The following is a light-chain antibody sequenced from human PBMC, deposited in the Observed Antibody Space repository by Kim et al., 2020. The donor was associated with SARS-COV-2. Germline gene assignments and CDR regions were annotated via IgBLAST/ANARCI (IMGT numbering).Light chain of an antibody. J-gene: IGKJ4*01. Sequence: DIVMTQSPLSLPVSPGEPASISCRSSQSLLDSNGYNYLDWYVQKPGQSPQLLIYLTSHRASGVPDRFSGSGSGTDFTLKISRVEAEDVGVYYCMQALQTPLTFGGGTKVDIK. CDR1: QSLLDSNGYNY. CDR2: LTS. V-gene: IGKV2-28*01. CDR3: MQALQTPLT.